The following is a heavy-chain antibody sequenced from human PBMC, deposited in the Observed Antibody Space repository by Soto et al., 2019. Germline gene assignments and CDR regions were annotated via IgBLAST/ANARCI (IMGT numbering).Heavy chain of an antibody. V-gene: IGHV3-15*01. Sequence: WGGLRLSCSAPGIPFNKPWMRRGRQAPGKGLEWVGRIKSKTDGGTTDYAAPVKGRFTISRDDSKNTLYLQMNSLKTEDTAVYYCTTEPDFDYWGQGTLVTVSS. J-gene: IGHJ4*02. CDR1: GIPFNKPW. CDR3: TTEPDFDY. CDR2: IKSKTDGGTT.